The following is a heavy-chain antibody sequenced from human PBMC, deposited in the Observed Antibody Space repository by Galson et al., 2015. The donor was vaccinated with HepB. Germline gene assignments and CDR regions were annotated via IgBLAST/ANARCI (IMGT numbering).Heavy chain of an antibody. J-gene: IGHJ5*02. Sequence: SLRLSCAASGFTFSSYSMNWVRQAPGTGLEWVSYISSSSSTIYYADSVKGRITISRDNAKNSLYLQMHSLRDEDTGVYYCASRSGFDWGGVGWFDPWGQGTLVTASS. CDR2: ISSSSSTI. CDR3: ASRSGFDWGGVGWFDP. D-gene: IGHD6-25*01. V-gene: IGHV3-48*02. CDR1: GFTFSSYS.